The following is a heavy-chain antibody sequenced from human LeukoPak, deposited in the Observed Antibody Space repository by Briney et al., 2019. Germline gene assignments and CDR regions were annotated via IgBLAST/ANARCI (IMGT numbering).Heavy chain of an antibody. D-gene: IGHD3-3*01. CDR2: IYYSGST. J-gene: IGHJ2*01. CDR1: GGSISSYY. Sequence: SETLSLTCTVSGGSISSYYWSWIRQPPGKGLEWIGYIYYSGSTNYNPSLKSRVTISVDTSKNQFSLKLSSVTAADTAVYYCARDATSRGFWSGYSSYWYFDLWGRGILVTVSS. V-gene: IGHV4-59*01. CDR3: ARDATSRGFWSGYSSYWYFDL.